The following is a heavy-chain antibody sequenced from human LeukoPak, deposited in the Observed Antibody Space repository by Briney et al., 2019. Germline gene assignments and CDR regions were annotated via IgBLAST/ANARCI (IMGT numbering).Heavy chain of an antibody. D-gene: IGHD3-22*01. V-gene: IGHV3-7*01. CDR3: ARDKNYYDSSGYFTDAFDI. J-gene: IGHJ3*02. CDR1: GFTFSTYW. Sequence: GGSLRLSCSASGFTFSTYWMSWVRQAPGKGLEWVANMRRDGNEIYYLDSVRGRFTISRDNAKDSLYLQMNSLRAEDTAVYYCARDKNYYDSSGYFTDAFDIWGQGTMVTVSS. CDR2: MRRDGNEI.